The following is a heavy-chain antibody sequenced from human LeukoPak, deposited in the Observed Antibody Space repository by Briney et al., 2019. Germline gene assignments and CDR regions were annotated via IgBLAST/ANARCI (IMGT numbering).Heavy chain of an antibody. Sequence: GGSLRLSCAASGFTFSSYAMSWVRQAPGKGLEWGSTIGGSGDKTFYADSVKGRFTISRDNSKNMVHLQMNSLTGEDTALYYCVRRGDASSGWGDHDFWGQGALVTVSS. D-gene: IGHD6-19*01. CDR1: GFTFSSYA. J-gene: IGHJ4*02. V-gene: IGHV3-23*01. CDR3: VRRGDASSGWGDHDF. CDR2: IGGSGDKT.